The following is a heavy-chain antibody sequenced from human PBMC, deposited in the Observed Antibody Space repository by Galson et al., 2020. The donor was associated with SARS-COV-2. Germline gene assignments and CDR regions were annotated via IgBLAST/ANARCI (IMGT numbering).Heavy chain of an antibody. CDR1: GGSISSGSYY. CDR2: IYTSGST. D-gene: IGHD3-3*01. V-gene: IGHV4-61*02. J-gene: IGHJ4*02. CDR3: ATTYYDFWSGSRDDY. Sequence: SETLSLTCTVSGGSISSGSYYWSWLRPPAGTGLEWIGRIYTSGSTNYNPSLKSRVTISVDTSKNQFSLKLSSVTAADTAVYYCATTYYDFWSGSRDDYWGQGTLVTVSS.